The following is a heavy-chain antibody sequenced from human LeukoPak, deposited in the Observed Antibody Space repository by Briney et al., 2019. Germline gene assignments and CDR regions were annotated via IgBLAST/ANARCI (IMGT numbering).Heavy chain of an antibody. CDR1: GFSFSDNY. D-gene: IGHD6-19*01. Sequence: GGSLRLSCAASGFSFSDNYMSWIRQAPGKGLEWVSYISNSGSYTNYPDSVKGRFTISRDNAKNSLYLQMNSLRDEDTAVYYCARARGAGPGGHFDYWGQGTLVTVSS. V-gene: IGHV3-11*05. CDR2: ISNSGSYT. J-gene: IGHJ4*02. CDR3: ARARGAGPGGHFDY.